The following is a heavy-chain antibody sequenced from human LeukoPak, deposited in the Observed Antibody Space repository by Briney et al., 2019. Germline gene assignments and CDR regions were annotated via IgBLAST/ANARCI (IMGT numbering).Heavy chain of an antibody. J-gene: IGHJ4*02. CDR2: ISYDGSNK. CDR3: AKDPFRANTAMVHFDY. V-gene: IGHV3-30*04. CDR1: GFTFSSYA. D-gene: IGHD5-18*01. Sequence: GGSLRLSCAASGFTFSSYAMHWVRQAPGKGLEWVAVISYDGSNKYYADSVKGRFTISRDNSKNTLYLQMNSLRAEDTAVHYCAKDPFRANTAMVHFDYWGQGTLVTVSS.